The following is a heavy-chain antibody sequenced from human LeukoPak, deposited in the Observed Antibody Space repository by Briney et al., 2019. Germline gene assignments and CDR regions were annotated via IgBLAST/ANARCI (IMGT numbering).Heavy chain of an antibody. Sequence: GGSLRLSCAASGFTFSSYSMNWVRQAPGKGLEWVSSISNSRSYIYYADSVKGRFTISRDNAKNSLYLQMNSLRAEDTAVYYCARAETTNWFDSWGQGTLVTVSS. D-gene: IGHD1-7*01. CDR2: ISNSRSYI. J-gene: IGHJ5*01. CDR3: ARAETTNWFDS. V-gene: IGHV3-21*01. CDR1: GFTFSSYS.